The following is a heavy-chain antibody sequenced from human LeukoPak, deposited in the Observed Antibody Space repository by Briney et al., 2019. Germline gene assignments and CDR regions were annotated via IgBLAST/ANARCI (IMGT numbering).Heavy chain of an antibody. D-gene: IGHD2-15*01. CDR3: ARAVGYCNGGSCQNWFDP. CDR1: GFTFSNYN. V-gene: IGHV3-21*01. Sequence: GGSLRLSCAAPGFTFSNYNMNWVRQAPGKGLGWVSSISSSGSYIYYADSVKGRFTISRDNAKNSLYLHMNSMRAEDTAVYYCARAVGYCNGGSCQNWFDPWGQGTLVTVSS. CDR2: ISSSGSYI. J-gene: IGHJ5*02.